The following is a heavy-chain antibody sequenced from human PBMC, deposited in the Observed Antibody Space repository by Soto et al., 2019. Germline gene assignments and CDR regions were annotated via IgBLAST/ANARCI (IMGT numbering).Heavy chain of an antibody. J-gene: IGHJ4*02. Sequence: EVQLVESGGGLVKPGGSLRLSCAASGFTFSNAWMNWVRQAPGKGLEWVGRIKSKTDGGTTDYAAPVKGRFTISRDDSKNTLYLQMNSLKTEDTAVYYCTTASMVNYDILTGYYNVGYFDYWGQGTLVTVSS. CDR3: TTASMVNYDILTGYYNVGYFDY. D-gene: IGHD3-9*01. CDR1: GFTFSNAW. CDR2: IKSKTDGGTT. V-gene: IGHV3-15*07.